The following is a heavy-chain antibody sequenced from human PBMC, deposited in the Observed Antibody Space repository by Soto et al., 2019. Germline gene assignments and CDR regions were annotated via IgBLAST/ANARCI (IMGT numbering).Heavy chain of an antibody. D-gene: IGHD3-3*01. Sequence: GSLRLSCAASGFTFRSYGMHWVRQAPGKGLEWVAVIWFDGSNKYYADSVHCRFTISRDNSNNTLYLHMHSLRAEDTAVYNCGRDPPFWSEFDTSCVDVWGQGTTVTVSS. CDR1: GFTFRSYG. V-gene: IGHV3-33*01. CDR3: GRDPPFWSEFDTSCVDV. CDR2: IWFDGSNK. J-gene: IGHJ6*02.